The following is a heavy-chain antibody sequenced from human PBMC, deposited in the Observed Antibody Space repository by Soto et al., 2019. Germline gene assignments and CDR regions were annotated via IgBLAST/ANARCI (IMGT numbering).Heavy chain of an antibody. CDR3: ATQRSGDASSGYYSVFDY. CDR2: INPNSGGT. Sequence: SVKDSCKASGYTFTDYYMHWGRQAPVQGLAWMGWINPNSGGTNYAQKFQGWVTMTRDTSISTAYMELSRLTSDDTAVYYCATQRSGDASSGYYSVFDYWGQGTPVTVSS. V-gene: IGHV1-2*04. D-gene: IGHD3-22*01. J-gene: IGHJ4*02. CDR1: GYTFTDYY.